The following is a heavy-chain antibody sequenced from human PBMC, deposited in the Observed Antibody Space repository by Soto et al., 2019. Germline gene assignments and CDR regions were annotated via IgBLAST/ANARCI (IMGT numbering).Heavy chain of an antibody. J-gene: IGHJ4*02. CDR1: GISFSSYA. Sequence: GGSLRLSCVASGISFSSYAMSWVRQAPGKGLEWVSTITGSGGSTFYADSVKGRLTISRDNSKNTLYLQMKSLRAEDTAVYYCAICTGIQLWVFNYWGQGTPVTVSS. CDR3: AICTGIQLWVFNY. CDR2: ITGSGGST. D-gene: IGHD5-18*01. V-gene: IGHV3-23*01.